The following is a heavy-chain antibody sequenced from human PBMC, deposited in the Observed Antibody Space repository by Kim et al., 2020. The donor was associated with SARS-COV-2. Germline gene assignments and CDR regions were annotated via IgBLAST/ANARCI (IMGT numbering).Heavy chain of an antibody. CDR2: INSDGSDT. CDR3: TSSQILVASDC. CDR1: GFTFSNYW. D-gene: IGHD2-2*01. J-gene: IGHJ4*02. Sequence: GGSLRLSCAASGFTFSNYWMHWVRQAPGKGLVWVSRINSDGSDTDYADSVKGRFTISRDNAMNTLHLQMNKLRAEDTAIYYCTSSQILVASDCWGQGTLVTVSS. V-gene: IGHV3-74*01.